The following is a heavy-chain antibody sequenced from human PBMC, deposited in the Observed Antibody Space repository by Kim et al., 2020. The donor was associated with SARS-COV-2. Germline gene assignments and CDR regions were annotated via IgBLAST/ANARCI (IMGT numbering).Heavy chain of an antibody. J-gene: IGHJ6*02. V-gene: IGHV1-18*01. CDR3: ARDGLSSSWAYYYYYGMDV. CDR2: ISAYNGNT. CDR1: GYTFTSYG. Sequence: ASVKVSCKASGYTFTSYGISWVRQAPGQGLEWMGWISAYNGNTNYAQKLQGRVTMTTDTSTSTAYMELRSLRSDDTAVYYCARDGLSSSWAYYYYYGMDVWGQGTTVTVSS. D-gene: IGHD6-13*01.